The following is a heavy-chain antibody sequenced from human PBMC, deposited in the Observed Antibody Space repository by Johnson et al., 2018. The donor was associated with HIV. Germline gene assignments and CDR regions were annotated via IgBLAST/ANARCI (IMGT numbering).Heavy chain of an antibody. CDR3: ASEGIAARPGAFDI. Sequence: VQLVESGGGVVRPGGSLRLSCAASGFTFDDYGMSWVRQAPGKGLEWVSGINWNGGSTGYADSVKGRFTISRDNAKNYLYLQMNSLKAEDTALYYCASEGIAARPGAFDIWGQGTMVTVSS. J-gene: IGHJ3*02. CDR2: INWNGGST. V-gene: IGHV3-20*04. CDR1: GFTFDDYG. D-gene: IGHD6-6*01.